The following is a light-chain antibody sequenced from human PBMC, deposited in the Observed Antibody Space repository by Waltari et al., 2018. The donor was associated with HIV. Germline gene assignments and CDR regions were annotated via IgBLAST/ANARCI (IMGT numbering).Light chain of an antibody. CDR2: EVT. V-gene: IGLV2-8*01. CDR1: SSDVGGYNF. Sequence: QSALTQPPSASGSPGQSVTISCTGTSSDVGGYNFVSWYQQHPGKAPIRMICEVTNRPSGVPARFSGSKTGNTASLTVSGLQADDEADYYCSSYAGGNNLVFGGGTKLTVL. J-gene: IGLJ2*01. CDR3: SSYAGGNNLV.